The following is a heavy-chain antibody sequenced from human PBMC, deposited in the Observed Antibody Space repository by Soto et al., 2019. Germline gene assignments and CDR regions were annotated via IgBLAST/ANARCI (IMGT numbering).Heavy chain of an antibody. J-gene: IGHJ4*02. Sequence: QVQLVESGGGVVQPGRSLRLSCAASGFTFSSYAMHWVRQAPGKGLEWVAVISYDGSNKYYADSVKGRFTISRDNSKNTLYLQMNSLRAEDTAVYYCARGGIYCSGGSCYPLDYWGQGTLVTVSS. CDR3: ARGGIYCSGGSCYPLDY. CDR1: GFTFSSYA. V-gene: IGHV3-30-3*01. CDR2: ISYDGSNK. D-gene: IGHD2-15*01.